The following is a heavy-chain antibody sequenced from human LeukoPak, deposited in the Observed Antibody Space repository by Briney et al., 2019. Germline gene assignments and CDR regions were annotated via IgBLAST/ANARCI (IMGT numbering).Heavy chain of an antibody. CDR1: GGSISSSSYY. V-gene: IGHV4-39*07. J-gene: IGHJ5*02. CDR2: IYYSGST. Sequence: SETLSLTCTASGGSISSSSYYWGWIRQPPGKGLEWIGSIYYSGSTYYNPSLKSRVTISVDTSKNQFSLKLSSVTAADTAVYYCARDNRGVVWTYYDILTGYPWFDPWGQGTLVTVSS. D-gene: IGHD3-9*01. CDR3: ARDNRGVVWTYYDILTGYPWFDP.